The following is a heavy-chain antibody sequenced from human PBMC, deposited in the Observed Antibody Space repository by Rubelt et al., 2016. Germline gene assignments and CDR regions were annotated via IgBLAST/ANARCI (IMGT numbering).Heavy chain of an antibody. D-gene: IGHD3-10*01. CDR1: GFTFSSYA. V-gene: IGHV3-23*04. CDR3: AKDPITLVRGVIKDHVFDY. CDR2: ISGSGGST. J-gene: IGHJ4*02. Sequence: QGVESGGGLVQPGGSLRLSCAASGFTFSSYAMSWVRQAPGKGLEWVSAISGSGGSTYYADSVKGRFTISRDNSKNTLYLQMNSLRAEDTAVYYCAKDPITLVRGVIKDHVFDYWGQGTLVTVSS.